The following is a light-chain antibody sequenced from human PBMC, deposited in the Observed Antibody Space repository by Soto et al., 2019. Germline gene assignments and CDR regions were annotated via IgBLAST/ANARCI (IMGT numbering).Light chain of an antibody. CDR3: RSPAASNNLAV. CDR1: SSDVGGYNY. V-gene: IGLV2-8*01. Sequence: QSVLTQPPSASGSPGQSVTISCIGTSSDVGGYNYVSWYQQHPGKAPKLMIYEVSKRPSGVPDRFSGSKSGNTASLTVSGLQAEDEADYYCRSPAASNNLAVFGGGPQLTVL. CDR2: EVS. J-gene: IGLJ2*01.